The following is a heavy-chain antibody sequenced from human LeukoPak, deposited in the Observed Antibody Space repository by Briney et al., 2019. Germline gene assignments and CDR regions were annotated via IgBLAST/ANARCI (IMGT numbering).Heavy chain of an antibody. Sequence: GGSLRLSCAASGFTFSSYAMSWVRQAPGKGLEWVSAISGSGGSTYYADSVKGRFTISRDNSKNTLYLEMNSLRAEDTAVYYCARSSRFVTIFGVAPSYGMDVWGQGTTVTVSS. CDR1: GFTFSSYA. CDR3: ARSSRFVTIFGVAPSYGMDV. J-gene: IGHJ6*02. CDR2: ISGSGGST. V-gene: IGHV3-23*01. D-gene: IGHD3-3*01.